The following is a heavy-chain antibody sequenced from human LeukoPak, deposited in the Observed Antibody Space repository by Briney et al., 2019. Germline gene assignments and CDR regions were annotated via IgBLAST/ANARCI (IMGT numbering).Heavy chain of an antibody. D-gene: IGHD2-21*01. CDR1: GGSMSSYY. CDR2: IYSSGST. V-gene: IGHV4-4*07. J-gene: IGHJ2*01. Sequence: SETLSLTCTVSGGSMSSYYWSWIRQPAGKGLEWIGRIYSSGSTHYNPSLKSRVTMTVDTPKNQFSLKLSSVTAADTAVYYCARLFSYWYVDLWGRGTQVTVSS. CDR3: ARLFSYWYVDL.